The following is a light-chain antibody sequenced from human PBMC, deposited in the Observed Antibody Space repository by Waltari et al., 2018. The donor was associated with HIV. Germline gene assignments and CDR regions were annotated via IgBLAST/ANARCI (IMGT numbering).Light chain of an antibody. CDR1: SSDVGGYNY. CDR3: SSYAGSNNWV. J-gene: IGLJ3*02. Sequence: QSALTQPPSASGSPAQSVTIPCTGTSSDVGGYNYVSWYQQHPGKAPQLMIDEVSQRPSGVPNRFSGSKSGNTASLTVSGLQTEDEANYYCSSYAGSNNWVFGGGTNLTVL. CDR2: EVS. V-gene: IGLV2-8*01.